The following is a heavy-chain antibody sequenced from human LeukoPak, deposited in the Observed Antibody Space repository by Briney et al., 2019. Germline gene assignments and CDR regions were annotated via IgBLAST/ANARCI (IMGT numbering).Heavy chain of an antibody. V-gene: IGHV1-69*13. Sequence: GASVKVSCKASGGTFSSYAISWVRQAPGQGLEWMGGVIPIFGTANYAQKFQGRVTITADESTSTAYMELSSLRSEDTAVYYCARIYCSGGSCYLDAFDIWGQGTVVTVSS. CDR2: VIPIFGTA. D-gene: IGHD2-15*01. CDR3: ARIYCSGGSCYLDAFDI. J-gene: IGHJ3*02. CDR1: GGTFSSYA.